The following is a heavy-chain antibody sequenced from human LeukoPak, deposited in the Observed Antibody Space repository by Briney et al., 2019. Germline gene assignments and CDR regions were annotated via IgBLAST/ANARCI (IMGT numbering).Heavy chain of an antibody. D-gene: IGHD6-13*01. J-gene: IGHJ4*02. CDR3: ARAVQYSSSWYWYYFDY. CDR2: IYYSGST. CDR1: GGSISSYY. Sequence: PSETLSLTCTVSGGSISSYYWSWIRQPPGKGLEWIGYIYYSGSTNYNPSLKSRVTISVDTSKNQFSPKLSSVTAADTAVYYCARAVQYSSSWYWYYFDYWGQGTLVTVSS. V-gene: IGHV4-59*01.